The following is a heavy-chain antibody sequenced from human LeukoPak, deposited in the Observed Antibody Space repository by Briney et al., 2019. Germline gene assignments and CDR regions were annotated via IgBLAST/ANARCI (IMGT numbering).Heavy chain of an antibody. CDR3: VKEGYDQHFDY. Sequence: GGSLRLSCSASGFTFSSYAMHWVRQAPGKGLEYVSAISSNGGSTYYADSVKGRFTISRDNSKNTLYLQMSSLRAEDTAVYYCVKEGYDQHFDYWGQGTLVTVSS. CDR1: GFTFSSYA. CDR2: ISSNGGST. V-gene: IGHV3-64D*06. D-gene: IGHD5-12*01. J-gene: IGHJ4*02.